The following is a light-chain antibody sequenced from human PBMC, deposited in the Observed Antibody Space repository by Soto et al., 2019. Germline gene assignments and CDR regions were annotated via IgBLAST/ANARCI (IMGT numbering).Light chain of an antibody. J-gene: IGLJ3*02. CDR3: LSYDNSRRGPV. CDR2: ANN. Sequence: QPVLAQPPSVSGAPGQRVTISCTGRSSNIGAGYDVHWYQQLPGTAPKLLIYANNNRPSGVPDRFSGSKSGTSASLAITGLQTEDEADYYCLSYDNSRRGPVVGGGTKVTVL. V-gene: IGLV1-40*01. CDR1: SSNIGAGYD.